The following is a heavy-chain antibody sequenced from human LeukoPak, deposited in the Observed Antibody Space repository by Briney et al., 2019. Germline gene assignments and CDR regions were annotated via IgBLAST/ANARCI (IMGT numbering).Heavy chain of an antibody. CDR2: IKKDGSEK. Sequence: GGSLRLSCAASGFTFSSHWMSWVRQAPGKGLEWVANIKKDGSEKYYVDSVKGRFTISRDNAKTSLYLQMNSLRAEDTAVYYCARDLSGVTGYTYGRGIDYWGQGTLVTVSS. J-gene: IGHJ4*02. V-gene: IGHV3-7*01. D-gene: IGHD5-18*01. CDR3: ARDLSGVTGYTYGRGIDY. CDR1: GFTFSSHW.